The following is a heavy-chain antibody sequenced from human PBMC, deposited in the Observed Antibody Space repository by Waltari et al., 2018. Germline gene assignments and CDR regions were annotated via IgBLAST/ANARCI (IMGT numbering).Heavy chain of an antibody. D-gene: IGHD3-22*01. J-gene: IGHJ4*02. V-gene: IGHV4-34*01. CDR1: GGSFSGYY. CDR2: INHSGST. Sequence: QVQLQQWGAGLLKPSETLSLTCAVYGGSFSGYYWSWIRQPPGKGLEWIGEINHSGSTNYNPSLKSRVTISVDTSKNQFSLKLNSVTAADTAVYYCAKDYYDSSGWDYWGQGTLVTVSS. CDR3: AKDYYDSSGWDY.